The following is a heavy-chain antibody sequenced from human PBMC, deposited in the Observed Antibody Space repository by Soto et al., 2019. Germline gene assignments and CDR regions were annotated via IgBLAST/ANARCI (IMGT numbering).Heavy chain of an antibody. Sequence: EVQLLDSGGGRVQPGGSLRLSCAASGFRFSSKAMSWVRQAPGKGLEWVSIISGSGSSTYYTDSLKGRFTISRDNSKNMVYLEMNYLRAEDTAVYYCAKENGFQFVNFGASGFDYWGQGSLVSVSS. V-gene: IGHV3-23*01. CDR2: ISGSGSST. D-gene: IGHD6-6*01. CDR3: AKENGFQFVNFGASGFDY. CDR1: GFRFSSKA. J-gene: IGHJ4*02.